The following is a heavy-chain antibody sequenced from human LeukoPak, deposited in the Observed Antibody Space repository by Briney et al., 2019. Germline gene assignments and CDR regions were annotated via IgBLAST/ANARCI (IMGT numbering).Heavy chain of an antibody. CDR1: GYTFTGYY. Sequence: GASVKVSCKASGYTFTGYYMHWVRQAPGQGLEWMGWINPNSSGTNYAQKFQGRVTMTRDTSISTAYMELSRLRSDDTAVYYCARPQGGYGSGTLRPRDAFDIWGQGTMVTVSS. CDR3: ARPQGGYGSGTLRPRDAFDI. CDR2: INPNSSGT. J-gene: IGHJ3*02. V-gene: IGHV1-2*02. D-gene: IGHD3-10*01.